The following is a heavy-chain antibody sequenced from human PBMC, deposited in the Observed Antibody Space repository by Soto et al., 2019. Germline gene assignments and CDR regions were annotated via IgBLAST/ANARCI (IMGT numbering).Heavy chain of an antibody. D-gene: IGHD6-13*01. CDR3: ARVPNLDSSSWYGLWFDY. CDR2: IYYSGST. CDR1: GGSISSYY. V-gene: IGHV4-59*01. Sequence: QVQLQESGPGLVKPSETLSLTCTVSGGSISSYYWSWIRQPPGKGLEWIGYIYYSGSTNYNPSLKSRVTISVDTSKNQFSLKPSSVTAADTAVYYCARVPNLDSSSWYGLWFDYWGQGTLVTVSS. J-gene: IGHJ4*02.